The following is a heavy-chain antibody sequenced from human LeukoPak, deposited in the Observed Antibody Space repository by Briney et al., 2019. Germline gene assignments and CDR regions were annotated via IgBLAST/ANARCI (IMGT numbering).Heavy chain of an antibody. CDR3: ARKLFAFDI. Sequence: PSETLSLTCTVSGGSISSYYWSWIRQPPGKGLEWIGYIYYSGSTNYNPSLKSRVTISVDTSKNQFSLKLSSVTAADTAVYYCARKLFAFDIRGQGTMVTVSS. V-gene: IGHV4-59*01. CDR2: IYYSGST. CDR1: GGSISSYY. D-gene: IGHD6-6*01. J-gene: IGHJ3*02.